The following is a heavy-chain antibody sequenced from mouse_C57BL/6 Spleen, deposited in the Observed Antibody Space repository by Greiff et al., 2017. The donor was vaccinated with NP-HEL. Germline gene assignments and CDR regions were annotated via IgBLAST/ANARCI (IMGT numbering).Heavy chain of an antibody. V-gene: IGHV1-64*01. J-gene: IGHJ4*01. D-gene: IGHD1-2*01. CDR1: GYTFTSYW. CDR2: IHPNSGST. Sequence: QVQLKQPGAELVKPGASVKLSCKASGYTFTSYWMHWVKQRPGQGLEWIGMIHPNSGSTNYNEKFKSKATLTVDKSSSTAYMELRSLTSEDSAVYYCARGGYYAYDYWGQGTSVTVSS. CDR3: ARGGYYAYDY.